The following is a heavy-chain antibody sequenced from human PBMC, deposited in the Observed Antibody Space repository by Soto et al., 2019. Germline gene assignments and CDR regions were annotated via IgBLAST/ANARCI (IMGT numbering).Heavy chain of an antibody. V-gene: IGHV3-30-3*01. CDR2: ISYDGSNK. D-gene: IGHD6-6*01. CDR3: AGEYSSSWNYYGMDV. J-gene: IGHJ6*02. CDR1: GFTFSSYA. Sequence: LRLSCATSGFTFSSYAMHWVGQAPGKGLEWVAVISYDGSNKYYADSVKGRFTISRDNSKNTLYLQMNSLRAEDTAVYYCAGEYSSSWNYYGMDVWGQGTTVTVSS.